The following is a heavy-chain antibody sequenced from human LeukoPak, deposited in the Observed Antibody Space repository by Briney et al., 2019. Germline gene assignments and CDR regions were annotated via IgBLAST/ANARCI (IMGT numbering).Heavy chain of an antibody. Sequence: PSETLSLTCTVSGGSISSYYWSWIRQPAGKGLEWIGRIYTSGSTNYNPSLKSRVTMSVDTSKNQFSLKLSSVTAADTAVYYCARAHVDTAMVTTDAFDIWGQGTMVTVSS. CDR3: ARAHVDTAMVTTDAFDI. D-gene: IGHD5-18*01. V-gene: IGHV4-4*07. J-gene: IGHJ3*02. CDR2: IYTSGST. CDR1: GGSISSYY.